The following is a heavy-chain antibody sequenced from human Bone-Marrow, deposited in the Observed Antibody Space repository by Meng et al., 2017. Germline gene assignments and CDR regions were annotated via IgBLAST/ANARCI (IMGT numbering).Heavy chain of an antibody. Sequence: SETLSLTCTASGGPISSYYWSWIRQPAGKGLEWIGRIYTSGSNNYNPSLKSRVTMSVDTSKNQFSLKLSSVSAADTAVYYCASEVPDIIVDGDAFDVWGQGTMVTVSS. CDR2: IYTSGSN. V-gene: IGHV4-4*07. J-gene: IGHJ3*01. D-gene: IGHD2-15*01. CDR1: GGPISSYY. CDR3: ASEVPDIIVDGDAFDV.